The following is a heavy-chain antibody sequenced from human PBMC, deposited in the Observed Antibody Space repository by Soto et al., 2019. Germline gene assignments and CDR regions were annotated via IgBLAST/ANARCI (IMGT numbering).Heavy chain of an antibody. V-gene: IGHV3-30*18. J-gene: IGHJ6*02. CDR2: ISFDGSET. CDR3: AKDQYATTTTFYNYYYAMGV. D-gene: IGHD2-8*01. CDR1: GFTFSIYG. Sequence: RGSLRLSCAASGFTFSIYGMHWVRQAPGKGLEWVAVISFDGSETHYADSVKGRITVSRDNPKNSMYLQMSSLREDDTAVYHCAKDQYATTTTFYNYYYAMGVWGQGTTVTVSS.